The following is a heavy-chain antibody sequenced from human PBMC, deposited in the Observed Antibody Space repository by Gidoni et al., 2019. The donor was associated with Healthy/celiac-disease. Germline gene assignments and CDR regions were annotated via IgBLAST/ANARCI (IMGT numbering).Heavy chain of an antibody. J-gene: IGHJ5*02. CDR1: GSTFTGYS. CDR3: ARDRDDRWCGEHLNWFDT. Sequence: QVQLVQSGAEVQKPGASVKVSCPASGSTFTGYSQHWVRQAPGQGLEWMGWIKPNSGGTNYAQKFQGRVNMTRDTSISTADMELSRLRSDDTAVYYCARDRDDRWCGEHLNWFDTWGQGTLVTVSS. CDR2: IKPNSGGT. D-gene: IGHD3-10*01. V-gene: IGHV1-2*02.